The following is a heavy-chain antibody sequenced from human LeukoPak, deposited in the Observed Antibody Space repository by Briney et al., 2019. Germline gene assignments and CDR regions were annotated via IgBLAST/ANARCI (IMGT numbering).Heavy chain of an antibody. Sequence: ASVKVSCKVSGYTLTELSMHWVRQAPGKGLEWMGWISAYNGYTNYAQKLQGRVTMTTDTSTNTVYMELRSLRSDDTAVYYCARGGTSGWRTPNDDYWGQGTLVTVSS. CDR1: GYTLTELS. V-gene: IGHV1-18*01. D-gene: IGHD6-19*01. J-gene: IGHJ4*02. CDR2: ISAYNGYT. CDR3: ARGGTSGWRTPNDDY.